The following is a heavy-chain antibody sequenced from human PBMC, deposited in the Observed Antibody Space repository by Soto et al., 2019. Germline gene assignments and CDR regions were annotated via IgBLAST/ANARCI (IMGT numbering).Heavy chain of an antibody. D-gene: IGHD3-16*02. CDR1: GDNVSSNSAA. CDR2: TYYRSKWYN. CDR3: ARGHIYDYVWGSSRYHFDY. J-gene: IGHJ4*02. Sequence: SQTLSLTCAISGDNVSSNSAAWNWIRQSPSRGLEWLGRTYYRSKWYNDYAVSVKSRITINPDTSKNQFSLKLSSVTAADTAVYYCARGHIYDYVWGSSRYHFDYWGQGTLVTVSS. V-gene: IGHV6-1*01.